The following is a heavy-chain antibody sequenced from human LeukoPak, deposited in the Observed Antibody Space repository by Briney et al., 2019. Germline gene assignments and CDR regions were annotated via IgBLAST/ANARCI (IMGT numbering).Heavy chain of an antibody. CDR3: ARLTTWGWLRFSDWFDP. J-gene: IGHJ5*02. Sequence: GASVKVSCKASGYTFASSGIRWVRQAPGQGLEWMGWINPNSGGTNYAQKFQGRVTMTRDTSISTAYMELSRLRSDDTAVYYCARLTTWGWLRFSDWFDPWGQGTLVTVSS. V-gene: IGHV1-2*02. CDR1: GYTFASSG. CDR2: INPNSGGT. D-gene: IGHD5-12*01.